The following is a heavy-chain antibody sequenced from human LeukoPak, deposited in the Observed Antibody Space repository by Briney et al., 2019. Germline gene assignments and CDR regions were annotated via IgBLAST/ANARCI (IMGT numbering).Heavy chain of an antibody. CDR2: FYYSGST. J-gene: IGHJ4*02. CDR3: ARAEPSSSINQVFDY. Sequence: SETLSLTCTVSGGSISSGGYYWSWIRQHPGKGLEWIGYFYYSGSTYYNPSLKSRVTISVDTSKNQFSLKLSSVTAADTAVYYCARAEPSSSINQVFDYWGQGTLVTVSS. D-gene: IGHD6-6*01. CDR1: GGSISSGGYY. V-gene: IGHV4-31*03.